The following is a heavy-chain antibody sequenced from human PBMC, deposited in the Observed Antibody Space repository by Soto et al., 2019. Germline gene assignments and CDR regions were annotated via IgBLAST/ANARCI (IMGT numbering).Heavy chain of an antibody. CDR2: IRDSGANT. J-gene: IGHJ6*02. D-gene: IGHD3-3*01. CDR3: AKATHNDFCSAYGMDV. Sequence: EVQLLESGGGLVQPGGSLRLSCAASGFTFSSYAMSWVRQAPGKGLEWVSAIRDSGANTYYTDSVKGRFTISRDNSKSTLYLQMDSLRGEDTAVYYCAKATHNDFCSAYGMDVWGQGTTVTVSS. CDR1: GFTFSSYA. V-gene: IGHV3-23*01.